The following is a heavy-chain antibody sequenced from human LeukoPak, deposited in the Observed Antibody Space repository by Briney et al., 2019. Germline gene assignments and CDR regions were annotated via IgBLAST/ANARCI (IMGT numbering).Heavy chain of an antibody. Sequence: GGSLRLSCAGSGFTFGDYAVSWFRKGPGKGLEWVAHIRSKTCGGTADYAASVKGRVSISRDDSKGIAYLQMDSLKSEDTAVYYCARAMSWEALDYWGQGTQVTVSS. V-gene: IGHV3-49*03. J-gene: IGHJ4*02. D-gene: IGHD1-26*01. CDR2: IRSKTCGGTA. CDR1: GFTFGDYA. CDR3: ARAMSWEALDY.